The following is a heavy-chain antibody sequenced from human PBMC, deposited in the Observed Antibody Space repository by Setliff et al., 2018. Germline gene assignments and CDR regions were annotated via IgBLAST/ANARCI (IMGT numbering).Heavy chain of an antibody. CDR1: GFSFSGYG. CDR2: ISSTSNTI. D-gene: IGHD3-3*01. Sequence: GESLRLSCATSGFSFSGYGMHWVRQAPGKGLEWVSYISSTSNTIYYADSVKGRFTISRDSAKNSLYLQMNSLRAEDTAVYYCARVGIFGGGYFDFWGQGTLVTVSS. V-gene: IGHV3-48*04. CDR3: ARVGIFGGGYFDF. J-gene: IGHJ4*02.